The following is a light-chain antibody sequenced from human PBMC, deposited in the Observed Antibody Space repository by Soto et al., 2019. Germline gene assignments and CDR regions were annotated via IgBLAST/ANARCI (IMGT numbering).Light chain of an antibody. CDR3: QQYHTDWT. V-gene: IGKV1-5*01. J-gene: IGKJ1*01. CDR2: AAS. CDR1: ESIDNW. Sequence: DIQMTQSPSTLSASPGDTVTITCRASESIDNWLAWYQQKPGKAPKLLLFAASTLVGGVPSRFSGRGSGTEFTLTISSLQADDFATYYCQQYHTDWTFGQGTKVDTK.